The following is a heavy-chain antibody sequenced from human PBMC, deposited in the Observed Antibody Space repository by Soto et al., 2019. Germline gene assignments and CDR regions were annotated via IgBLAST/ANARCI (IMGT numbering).Heavy chain of an antibody. D-gene: IGHD6-19*01. Sequence: QVQLVESGGGVVQPGRSLRLSCAASGFTFSSYAMHWVRQAPGKGLEWVAVISYDGSNKYYADSVKGRFTISRDTSKNTLYMQMNSLRAEDTAVYYCASRSSGWYALPYYYYGMDVWCQGTTVTVSS. CDR2: ISYDGSNK. V-gene: IGHV3-30-3*01. CDR1: GFTFSSYA. J-gene: IGHJ6*02. CDR3: ASRSSGWYALPYYYYGMDV.